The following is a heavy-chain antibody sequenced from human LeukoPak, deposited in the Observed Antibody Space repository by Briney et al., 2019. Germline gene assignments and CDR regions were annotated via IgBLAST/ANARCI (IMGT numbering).Heavy chain of an antibody. CDR3: ARAAPYDFWSGYFLARFDP. CDR2: IYYSGST. CDR1: GGSISSYY. D-gene: IGHD3-3*01. Sequence: ESSETLSLTCTVSGGSISSYYWSWIRQPPGKGLEWIGYIYYSGSTNYNPSLKNRVTISVDTSKNQFSLKLSSVTAADTAVYYCARAAPYDFWSGYFLARFDPWGQGTLVTVSS. J-gene: IGHJ5*02. V-gene: IGHV4-59*01.